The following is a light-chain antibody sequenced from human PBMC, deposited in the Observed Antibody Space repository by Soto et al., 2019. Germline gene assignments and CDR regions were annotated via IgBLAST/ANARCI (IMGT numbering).Light chain of an antibody. CDR3: QQYYSYPLP. CDR1: EGIINY. J-gene: IGKJ4*01. V-gene: IGKV1-9*01. CDR2: GAS. Sequence: IQLTQSPSSLSASVGDRVTITCRASEGIINYLAWYQQKPGKAPKLLIYGASTLQSGVPSRFSGSGSGTDFTLTISCLQYEGFATYYCQQYYSYPLPFGGGTKVDI.